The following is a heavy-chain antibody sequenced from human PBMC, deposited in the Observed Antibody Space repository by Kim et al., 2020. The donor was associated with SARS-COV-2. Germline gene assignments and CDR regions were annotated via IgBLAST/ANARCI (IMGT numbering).Heavy chain of an antibody. CDR1: GGSISSYY. Sequence: SETLSLNCTVSGGSISSYYWSWIRQPPGKGLEWIGYIYYSGSTNYNPSLKSRVTISVDTSKNQFSLKLSSVTAADTAVYYCARLDDSSGYYFGYWGQGTLVTVSS. V-gene: IGHV4-59*08. D-gene: IGHD3-22*01. CDR3: ARLDDSSGYYFGY. J-gene: IGHJ4*02. CDR2: IYYSGST.